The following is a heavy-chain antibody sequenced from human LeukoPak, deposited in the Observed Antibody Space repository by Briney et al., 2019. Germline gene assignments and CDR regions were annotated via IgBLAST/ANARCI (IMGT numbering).Heavy chain of an antibody. CDR3: ARHGYDSSCYYYYY. Sequence: SETLSLTCTVSGGSISSYYWSWIRQPPGKGLEWIGYIYTSGSTNYNPSLKSRVTISVDTSKNQYSLKLSSVTAADTAVYYCARHGYDSSCYYYYYWGQGTLVTVSS. V-gene: IGHV4-4*09. CDR2: IYTSGST. D-gene: IGHD3-22*01. J-gene: IGHJ4*02. CDR1: GGSISSYY.